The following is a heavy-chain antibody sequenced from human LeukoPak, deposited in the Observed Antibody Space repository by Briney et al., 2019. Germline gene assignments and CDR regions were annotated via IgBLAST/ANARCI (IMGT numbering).Heavy chain of an antibody. Sequence: GRSLRLSCAASGFSLITYGVSWVRQPPGKGLEWVSGITGTGGSTYYADSVKGRFTVSRDTSKNTLYLQMNSLRAEDTAIYYCAKDHGTAVAGFYYWGQGTLVTVSS. D-gene: IGHD6-19*01. CDR1: GFSLITYG. V-gene: IGHV3-23*01. J-gene: IGHJ4*02. CDR3: AKDHGTAVAGFYY. CDR2: ITGTGGST.